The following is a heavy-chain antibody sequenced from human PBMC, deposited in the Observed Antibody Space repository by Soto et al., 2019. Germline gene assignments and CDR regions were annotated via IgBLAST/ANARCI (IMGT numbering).Heavy chain of an antibody. J-gene: IGHJ6*02. CDR2: INPNSGGT. V-gene: IGHV1-2*04. Sequence: ASVKVSCKASGYTFTGYYMHWVRQAPGQGLEWMGWINPNSGGTNYAQKFQGWVTMTRDTSISTAYMELSRLRSDDTAVYYCARDLAYYYGSGSLYGMDVWGQGXTVTVSS. CDR1: GYTFTGYY. CDR3: ARDLAYYYGSGSLYGMDV. D-gene: IGHD3-10*01.